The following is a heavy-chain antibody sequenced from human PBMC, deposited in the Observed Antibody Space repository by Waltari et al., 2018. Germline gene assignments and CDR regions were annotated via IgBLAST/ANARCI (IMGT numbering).Heavy chain of an antibody. CDR3: ARQYCSSTSCYDYYGMDV. Sequence: QVQLVQSGAEVKKPGASVKVSCKASGYTFTSYDINWVRQATGKGLEWMGWMNPNSGNTGYAQKFQGRVTMTRNTSISTAYMELSSLRSEDTAVYYCARQYCSSTSCYDYYGMDVWGQGTTVTVSS. D-gene: IGHD2-2*01. CDR2: MNPNSGNT. J-gene: IGHJ6*02. CDR1: GYTFTSYD. V-gene: IGHV1-8*01.